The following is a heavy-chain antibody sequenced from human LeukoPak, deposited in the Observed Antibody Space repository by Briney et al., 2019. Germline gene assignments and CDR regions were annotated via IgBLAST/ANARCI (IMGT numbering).Heavy chain of an antibody. V-gene: IGHV3-30-3*01. CDR2: ISYGGTNK. Sequence: GGSLRLSCAASGFTFSSYALHWVRQAPGKGLEWVAVISYGGTNKYYADSVKGRFTISRDNSKNTLYLQMNSLRAEDTAMYYCARESRPYDFWGQRTLVTVSS. J-gene: IGHJ4*02. CDR3: ARESRPYDF. CDR1: GFTFSSYA.